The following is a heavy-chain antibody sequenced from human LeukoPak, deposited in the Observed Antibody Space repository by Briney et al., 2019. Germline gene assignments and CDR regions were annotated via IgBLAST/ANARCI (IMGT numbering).Heavy chain of an antibody. CDR2: IYTSGST. Sequence: PSETLSLTCTVSGGSISSYYWSWIRQPAGKGLEWIGRIYTSGSTNYNPSLKSRVTMSVDTSKNQFSLKLSSVTAADTAVYYCARDVKSPGPYAFDIWGQGAMVTVSS. CDR1: GGSISSYY. J-gene: IGHJ3*02. CDR3: ARDVKSPGPYAFDI. V-gene: IGHV4-4*07.